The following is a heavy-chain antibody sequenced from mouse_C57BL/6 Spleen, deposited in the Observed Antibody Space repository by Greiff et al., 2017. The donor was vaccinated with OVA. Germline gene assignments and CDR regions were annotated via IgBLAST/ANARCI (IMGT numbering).Heavy chain of an antibody. Sequence: QVQLQQSGAELLKPGASVKLSCKATGYTFTGYWIEWVKQRPGHGLEWIGEILPGSGSTNYNEKFKGKATFTADTSSNTAYMQLSSRTTEDSAIWYCARGGGYDSNAAGDFEVWGTGTTVTVSS. D-gene: IGHD2-5*01. CDR1: GYTFTGYW. CDR3: ARGGGYDSNAAGDFEV. V-gene: IGHV1-9*01. CDR2: ILPGSGST. J-gene: IGHJ1*03.